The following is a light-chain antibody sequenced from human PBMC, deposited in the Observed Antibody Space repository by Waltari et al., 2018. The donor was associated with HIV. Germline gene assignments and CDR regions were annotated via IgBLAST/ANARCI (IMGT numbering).Light chain of an antibody. CDR2: RNY. J-gene: IGLJ3*02. CDR3: VSYDSRLDERL. CDR1: TSNIETEA. Sequence: QSVLTQPPSVSGTTGQTVTISCSGSTSNIETEALYWYQQLPGTAPKLLIYRNYKRPSVVSDRFSCSKSGASASLVISGLRSEDEAHYYCVSYDSRLDERLFGGGTKLTVL. V-gene: IGLV1-47*01.